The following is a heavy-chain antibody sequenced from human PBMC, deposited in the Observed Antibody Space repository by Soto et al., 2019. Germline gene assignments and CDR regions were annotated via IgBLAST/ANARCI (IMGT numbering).Heavy chain of an antibody. V-gene: IGHV1-69*05. Sequence: ASVKVSCKGSGGTFSRYAVSWVRQAPGQGLEWMGGIVPIYGTRGFAQKFQGRFTVSRDNSKITLSLQMNSLTEEDTAIDDCAKGLRRLWRTQYYYGLDVWGRGTTVTVSS. CDR1: GGTFSRYA. D-gene: IGHD3-16*01. CDR2: IVPIYGTR. CDR3: AKGLRRLWRTQYYYGLDV. J-gene: IGHJ6*02.